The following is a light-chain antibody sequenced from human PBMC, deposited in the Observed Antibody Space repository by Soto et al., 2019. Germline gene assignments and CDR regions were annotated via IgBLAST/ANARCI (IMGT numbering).Light chain of an antibody. CDR1: QTVCKH. Sequence: EIVLTQSPATLSLSPGERATLSCSASQTVCKHLAWYQQRPGQAPRILIYDTSNRAAGIPARFSGSGSGTDFTLTISSLEPEDFALYYCQQRSNWPPRYTFGQGTKLEIK. V-gene: IGKV3-11*01. J-gene: IGKJ2*01. CDR2: DTS. CDR3: QQRSNWPPRYT.